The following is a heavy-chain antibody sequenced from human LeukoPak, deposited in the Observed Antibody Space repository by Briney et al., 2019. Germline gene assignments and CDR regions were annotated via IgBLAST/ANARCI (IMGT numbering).Heavy chain of an antibody. D-gene: IGHD3-22*01. CDR2: IYHSGST. CDR3: ARAQDYYDSSGYYYRH. J-gene: IGHJ4*02. V-gene: IGHV4-38-2*02. CDR1: GGSITSYY. Sequence: PSETLSLTCTVSGGSITSYYGNWIRQAPGKGLEWIGSIYHSGSTYYNPSLKSRVTISVDTSKNQFSLKLSSVTAADTAVYYCARAQDYYDSSGYYYRHWGQGTLVTVSS.